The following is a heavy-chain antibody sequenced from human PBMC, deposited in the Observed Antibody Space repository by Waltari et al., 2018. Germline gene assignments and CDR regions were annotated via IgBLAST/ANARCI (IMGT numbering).Heavy chain of an antibody. CDR2: IYSSGRT. CDR3: ATEPTRNAFDI. J-gene: IGHJ3*02. D-gene: IGHD1-26*01. CDR1: GGSISSSY. Sequence: QVQLQESGPGLVKPSETLSLTCTAPGGSISSSYWSWIRQPPGKGLEWIGYIYSSGRTNYNPSLKSRVPISVDTSKNQFSLKLSSVPAADTAVYYCATEPTRNAFDIWGQGTMVTVSS. V-gene: IGHV4-59*01.